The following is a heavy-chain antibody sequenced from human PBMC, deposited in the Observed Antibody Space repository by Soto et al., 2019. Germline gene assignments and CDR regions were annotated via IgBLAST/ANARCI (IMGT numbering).Heavy chain of an antibody. Sequence: PSETLSLTCTVSGGSINSGYCWSWIRQHPGKGLEWIGYIYYSGSANYNPSLKGRVTMSVDTSTNQFSLKLSAVTAADTAVYYCASLFNYYDSSGYAEYYFDHWGQGTLVTVPS. V-gene: IGHV4-31*03. D-gene: IGHD3-22*01. CDR2: IYYSGSA. J-gene: IGHJ4*02. CDR3: ASLFNYYDSSGYAEYYFDH. CDR1: GGSINSGYC.